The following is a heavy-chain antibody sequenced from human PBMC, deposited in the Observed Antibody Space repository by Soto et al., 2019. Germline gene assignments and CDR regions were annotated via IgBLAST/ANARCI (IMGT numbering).Heavy chain of an antibody. D-gene: IGHD6-13*01. CDR2: ISSSSYI. CDR1: GFTFSSYS. V-gene: IGHV3-21*01. Sequence: LRLSCAASGFTFSSYSMNWVRQAPGKGLEWVSSISSSSYIYYADSVKGRFTISRDNAKNSLYLQMNSLRAEDTAVYYCARDIAAAGGWFDPWGQGTLVTVSS. J-gene: IGHJ5*02. CDR3: ARDIAAAGGWFDP.